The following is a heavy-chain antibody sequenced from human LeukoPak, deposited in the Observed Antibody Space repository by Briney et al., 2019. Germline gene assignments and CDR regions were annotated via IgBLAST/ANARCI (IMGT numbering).Heavy chain of an antibody. CDR3: ARSPSIAAAGSFDY. CDR1: GGSISSSNW. J-gene: IGHJ4*02. Sequence: PSETLSLTCAVSGGSISSSNWWSWVRQPPGKGLEWIGEIYHSGSTNYNPSLKSRVTISVDKSKNQFSLKLSSVTAADTAVYYCARSPSIAAAGSFDYWGQGTLVTVSS. CDR2: IYHSGST. V-gene: IGHV4-4*02. D-gene: IGHD6-13*01.